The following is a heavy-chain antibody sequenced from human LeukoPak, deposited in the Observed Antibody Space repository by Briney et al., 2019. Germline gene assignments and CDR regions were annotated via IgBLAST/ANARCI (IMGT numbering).Heavy chain of an antibody. V-gene: IGHV4-59*01. D-gene: IGHD4-17*01. J-gene: IGHJ4*02. CDR2: IYYSGST. Sequence: SETLSLTCTVSGGSISSYYWSWIRQPPGKGLEWIGYIYYSGSTNYNPSLKSRVTISVDTSKNQFSLKLSSVTAADTAVYYCARADYGGSYYFDYWGQGTLVTASS. CDR1: GGSISSYY. CDR3: ARADYGGSYYFDY.